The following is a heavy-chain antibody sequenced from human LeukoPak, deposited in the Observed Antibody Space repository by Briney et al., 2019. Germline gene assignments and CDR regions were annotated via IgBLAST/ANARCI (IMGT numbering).Heavy chain of an antibody. CDR1: GFTLSSYS. CDR2: ISSGSTTI. V-gene: IGHV3-48*01. CDR3: ARDVEQGLVREYYFDY. Sequence: PGGSLRLSCATSGFTLSSYSMNWVRQAPGKGLEWVSYISSGSTTIYYADSVKGRFTISRDNAKNSLNLQMNRLRAEDTAVYYCARDVEQGLVREYYFDYWGQGTLVTVSS. J-gene: IGHJ4*02. D-gene: IGHD6-19*01.